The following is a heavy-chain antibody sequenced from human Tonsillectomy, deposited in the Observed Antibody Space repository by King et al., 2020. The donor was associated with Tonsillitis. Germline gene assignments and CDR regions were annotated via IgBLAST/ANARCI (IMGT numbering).Heavy chain of an antibody. CDR3: VKGTGLAAAGWYFDL. Sequence: QLVQSGGGLVQPGRSLRLSCAASGFTFDDYAMHWVRQAPGKGLEWVSGISWNSGNTGYADSVKGRFTISRDNAKNSLHLQMNSLRAEDTALYYCVKGTGLAAAGWYFDLWGRGTLVTVSS. J-gene: IGHJ2*01. D-gene: IGHD6-13*01. CDR2: ISWNSGNT. V-gene: IGHV3-9*01. CDR1: GFTFDDYA.